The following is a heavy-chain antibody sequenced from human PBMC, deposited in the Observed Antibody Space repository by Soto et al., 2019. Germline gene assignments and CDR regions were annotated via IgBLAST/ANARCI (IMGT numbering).Heavy chain of an antibody. D-gene: IGHD3-22*01. J-gene: IGHJ4*02. V-gene: IGHV1-18*01. Sequence: SVKGDCKASGYTFTRDYSNWVRQDTGQGLEWMGWISPYKGDSNYTQKFQGRVTMTTDASTTTAYMEMRTLRSDVSAVYYCAMGIYYYDTSSYYFFREYWGQGTPFTAPQ. CDR3: AMGIYYYDTSSYYFFREY. CDR1: GYTFTRDY. CDR2: ISPYKGDS.